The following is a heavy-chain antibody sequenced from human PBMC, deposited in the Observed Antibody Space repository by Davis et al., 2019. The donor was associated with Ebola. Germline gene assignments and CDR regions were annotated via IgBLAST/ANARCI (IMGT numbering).Heavy chain of an antibody. V-gene: IGHV1-2*04. CDR3: AREGPRFDSSGYYYGMDV. CDR2: INPNSGGT. D-gene: IGHD3-22*01. CDR1: GYTFTGYY. J-gene: IGHJ6*02. Sequence: ASVKVSCKASGYTFTGYYMHWVRQAPGQGLEWMGWINPNSGGTNYAQKFQGWVTMTRDTSISTAYMELSRLRSDDAAVYYCAREGPRFDSSGYYYGMDVWGQGTTVTVSS.